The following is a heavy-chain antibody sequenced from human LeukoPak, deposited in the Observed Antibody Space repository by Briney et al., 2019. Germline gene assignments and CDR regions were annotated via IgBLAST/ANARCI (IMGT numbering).Heavy chain of an antibody. Sequence: GSLRLSCAASGFTVSSNYMSWIRQPPGKGLEWIGEINHSGSTNYNPSLKSRVTISVDTSKNQFSLKLSSVTAADTAVYYCARDRIQLWPRVAWFDPWGQGTLVTVSS. CDR1: GFTVSSNY. CDR3: ARDRIQLWPRVAWFDP. CDR2: INHSGST. J-gene: IGHJ5*02. D-gene: IGHD5-18*01. V-gene: IGHV4-34*01.